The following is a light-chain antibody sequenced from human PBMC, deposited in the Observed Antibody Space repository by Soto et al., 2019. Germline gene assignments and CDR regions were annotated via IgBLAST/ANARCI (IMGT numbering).Light chain of an antibody. V-gene: IGLV1-47*01. Sequence: QSVLTQPPSASGTPGQRGTISCSGSGSNIGSNYVYWYQQLPGTAPKLLIYRNNQRPSGVPDRFSGSKSGTSASLAISGLRSEDEADYYCAAWDDSLSGYVFGTGTKVT. CDR2: RNN. J-gene: IGLJ1*01. CDR3: AAWDDSLSGYV. CDR1: GSNIGSNY.